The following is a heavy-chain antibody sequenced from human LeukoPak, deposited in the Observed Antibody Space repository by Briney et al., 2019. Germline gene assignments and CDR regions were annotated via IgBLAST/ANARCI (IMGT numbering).Heavy chain of an antibody. V-gene: IGHV3-53*01. D-gene: IGHD6-19*01. CDR2: IFDAGRT. J-gene: IGHJ4*02. Sequence: GGSLRLSCAASGFTVSGTYMSWVRQAAGKGWEWVSTIFDAGRTTYADSVKGRFTISRDNYKNTLLLQMNSLRADDTAVYYCAGATKWLAHDFWGQGTLVTVSS. CDR1: GFTVSGTY. CDR3: AGATKWLAHDF.